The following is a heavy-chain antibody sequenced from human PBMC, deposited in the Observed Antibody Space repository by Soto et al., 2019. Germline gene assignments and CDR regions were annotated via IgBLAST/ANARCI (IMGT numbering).Heavy chain of an antibody. D-gene: IGHD2-15*01. Sequence: QVQLVESGGGVVQPGGSLRLSCAASGFTFSNYGMHWVRQAPGKGLESVAVIWYDGTNKYYADSVKGRFTISRDNSKNTMYLQVNSLRAEATAVYYCARDYSRYYGMDVWGQGTTVTVSS. CDR3: ARDYSRYYGMDV. CDR2: IWYDGTNK. CDR1: GFTFSNYG. V-gene: IGHV3-33*01. J-gene: IGHJ6*02.